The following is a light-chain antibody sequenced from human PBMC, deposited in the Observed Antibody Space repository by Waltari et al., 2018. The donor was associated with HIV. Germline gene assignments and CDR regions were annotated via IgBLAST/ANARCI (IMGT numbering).Light chain of an antibody. CDR2: DVT. CDR3: CSYAGGYTLV. CDR1: SSDIGDYNY. Sequence: QSALTQPRPVSGSPGQSVTISCTGTSSDIGDYNYVSWYQQPPGKAPKLMIYDVTKRPSGVPDRFSGSKSGNTASLTISGLQAEDEAAYYCCSYAGGYTLVFGGGTKLTVL. V-gene: IGLV2-11*01. J-gene: IGLJ3*02.